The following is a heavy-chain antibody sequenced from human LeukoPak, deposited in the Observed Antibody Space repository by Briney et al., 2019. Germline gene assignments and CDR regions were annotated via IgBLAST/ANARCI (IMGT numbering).Heavy chain of an antibody. CDR2: ISYDGSNK. V-gene: IGHV3-30*18. Sequence: PGGSLRLSCAASGFTFSSYGMHWVRQAPGKGLEWVAVISYDGSNKYYADSVKGRFTISRDNSKNTLYLQMSSLRAEDTAVYYCAKEIRVAARGDYWGQGTLVTVSS. CDR3: AKEIRVAARGDY. D-gene: IGHD2-15*01. CDR1: GFTFSSYG. J-gene: IGHJ4*02.